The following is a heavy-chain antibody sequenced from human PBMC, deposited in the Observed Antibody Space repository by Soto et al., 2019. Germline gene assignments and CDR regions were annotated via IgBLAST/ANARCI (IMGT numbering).Heavy chain of an antibody. CDR3: ARVSNKAAGPFDY. V-gene: IGHV4-28*05. CDR2: IYDSGNF. Sequence: QVQLQESGPGLVKPSDTLSLTCAVSGSSISSRNWWGWIRQPPGKGLEWIGHIYDSGNFHLNPSLTSRVPKAGHTSKNQFSRRLNAGTAGDTAVYYCARVSNKAAGPFDYWGQGTLVTVSS. J-gene: IGHJ4*02. D-gene: IGHD6-13*01. CDR1: GSSISSRNW.